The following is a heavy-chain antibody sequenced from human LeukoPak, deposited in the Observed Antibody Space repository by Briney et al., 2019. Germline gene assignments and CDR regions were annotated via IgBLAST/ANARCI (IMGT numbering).Heavy chain of an antibody. CDR1: GFTFGGYG. CDR2: IAYDGSRA. Sequence: PGGSLRLSCAGSGFTFGGYGMHWFGQTPGKGLEGVAVIAYDGSRAFYADSVKGRFTISRDNSKNTMSVQMDDLSAEDTAVYYCTRYNNDHFDYWGQGTLVTVSS. J-gene: IGHJ4*02. CDR3: TRYNNDHFDY. V-gene: IGHV3-33*01. D-gene: IGHD1-14*01.